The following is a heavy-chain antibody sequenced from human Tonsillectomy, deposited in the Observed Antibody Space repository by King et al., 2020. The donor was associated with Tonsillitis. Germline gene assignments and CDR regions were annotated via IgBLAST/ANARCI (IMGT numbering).Heavy chain of an antibody. CDR2: ISPYSGNT. V-gene: IGHV1-18*01. CDR1: GYTFTSSSFG. J-gene: IGHJ4*02. CDR3: ARGIEQWLAPFDF. D-gene: IGHD6-19*01. Sequence: QLVQSGAEVRKPGASVQVSCKASGYTFTSSSFGISGVRQSPGQGLEWMGWISPYSGNTNYAQNLKGRVIMTTDTSTSTAYMVLRSLRSDDTAGYYCARGIEQWLAPFDFWGQGTLVTVSS.